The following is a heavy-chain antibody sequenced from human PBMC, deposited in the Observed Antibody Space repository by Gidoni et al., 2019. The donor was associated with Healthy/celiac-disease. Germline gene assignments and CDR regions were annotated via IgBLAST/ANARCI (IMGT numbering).Heavy chain of an antibody. D-gene: IGHD2-2*03. J-gene: IGHJ3*02. V-gene: IGHV1-69*06. CDR3: ARKLDIVVVPAASGAFDI. CDR1: GGTFSSYA. Sequence: QVQLVQPGAEVKKPGSSVKVSCKASGGTFSSYAISWVRQAPGQGLEWMGGIIPIFGTANYAQKFQGRVTITADKSTSTAYMELSSLRSEDTAVYYCARKLDIVVVPAASGAFDIWGQGTMVTVSS. CDR2: IIPIFGTA.